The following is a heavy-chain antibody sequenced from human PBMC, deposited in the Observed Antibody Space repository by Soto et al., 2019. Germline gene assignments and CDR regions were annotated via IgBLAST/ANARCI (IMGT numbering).Heavy chain of an antibody. J-gene: IGHJ4*02. CDR3: AREGYYGSGSADY. Sequence: GASVKVSCKASGYTFTSYAMHWVRQAPGQRLEWMGWINAYNGNTNFAQKFQGRVTMTTDTSTSTAYMELRSLRSDDTAVYYCAREGYYGSGSADYWGQGTLVTVSS. D-gene: IGHD3-10*01. V-gene: IGHV1-3*01. CDR2: INAYNGNT. CDR1: GYTFTSYA.